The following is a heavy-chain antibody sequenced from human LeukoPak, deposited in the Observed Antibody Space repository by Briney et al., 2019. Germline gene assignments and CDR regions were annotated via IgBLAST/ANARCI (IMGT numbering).Heavy chain of an antibody. D-gene: IGHD6-13*01. CDR3: ARRSWYVDY. CDR2: IYSSGST. Sequence: PSETLSLTCTVSGGSISSYYWSWIRQPPGKGLEWIGHIYSSGSTNYNPSLESRVTISGDTSKNQFSLKLSSVTAADTAVYYCARRSWYVDYWGQGTLVTVSS. CDR1: GGSISSYY. V-gene: IGHV4-59*08. J-gene: IGHJ4*02.